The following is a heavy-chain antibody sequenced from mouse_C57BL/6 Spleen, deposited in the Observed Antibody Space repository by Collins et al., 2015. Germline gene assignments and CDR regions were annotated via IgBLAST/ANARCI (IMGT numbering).Heavy chain of an antibody. D-gene: IGHD1-1*02. CDR1: GYSFTSYY. V-gene: IGHV1-66*01. CDR2: FYPGSGNT. CDR3: ARYRWALDY. J-gene: IGHJ2*01. Sequence: QVQLQQSGPELVKPGASVKISCKASGYSFTSYYIHWVKQRPGQGLEWIGWFYPGSGNTKYNEKFKGNATLTADTSSSTAYMQLSSLTSEDSAVYYCARYRWALDYWGQGTTLTVSS.